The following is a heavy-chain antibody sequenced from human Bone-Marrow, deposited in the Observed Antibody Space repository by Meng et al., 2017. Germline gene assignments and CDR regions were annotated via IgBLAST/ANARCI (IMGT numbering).Heavy chain of an antibody. D-gene: IGHD1-14*01. V-gene: IGHV1-46*01. CDR3: ARNGITVNILIY. J-gene: IGHJ4*02. CDR1: VYTFTNYY. CDR2: INPSGGST. Sequence: QVQLVRPGAEMKKPGPSVNFSCKAAVYTFTNYYMHWRRQAPGQGLELNGIINPSGGSTSYAQKFQGRVIMTRDTSTSTVYMELSSLRSEDTAVYYCARNGITVNILIYWGQGTLVTVSS.